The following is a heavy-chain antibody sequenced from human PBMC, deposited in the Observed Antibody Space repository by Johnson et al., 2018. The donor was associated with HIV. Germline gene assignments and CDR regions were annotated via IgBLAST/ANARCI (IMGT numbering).Heavy chain of an antibody. J-gene: IGHJ3*02. CDR1: GFTFSSYG. CDR2: ISWNSGSI. V-gene: IGHV3-9*01. Sequence: LVESGGGVVQPGGSLRLSCAASGFTFSSYGMHWVRQAPGKGLEWVSGISWNSGSIGYADSVKGRFTIYRDNARNSLYLQMNSLRAEDTAVYYCAKSERAAAVPDAFDIWGQGTMVTVSS. CDR3: AKSERAAAVPDAFDI. D-gene: IGHD6-13*01.